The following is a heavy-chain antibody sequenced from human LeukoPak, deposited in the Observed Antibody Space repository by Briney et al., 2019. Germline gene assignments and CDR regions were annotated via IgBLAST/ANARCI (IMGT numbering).Heavy chain of an antibody. CDR1: GFTFSSYW. CDR2: IKHDASEI. J-gene: IGHJ3*01. Sequence: GGSLRLSCAASGFTFSSYWMNWVRQAPGQGLEWVAKIKHDASEIYYVDSVKGRFTISRDNAKNSLYLQMKNLRAEDTAVYYCEGDRGDVFDVWGQETMVTVSS. CDR3: EGDRGDVFDV. V-gene: IGHV3-7*01.